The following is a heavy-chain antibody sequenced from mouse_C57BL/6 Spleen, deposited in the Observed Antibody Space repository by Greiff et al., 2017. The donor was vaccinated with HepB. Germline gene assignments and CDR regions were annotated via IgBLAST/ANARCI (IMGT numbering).Heavy chain of an antibody. CDR3: AREDYYGPFFAY. V-gene: IGHV1-22*01. CDR2: INPNNGGT. J-gene: IGHJ3*01. D-gene: IGHD1-2*01. CDR1: GYTFTDYN. Sequence: DVKLQESGPELVKPGASVKMSCKASGYTFTDYNMHWVKQSHGKSLEWIGYINPNNGGTSYNQKFKGKATLTVNKSSSTAYMELRSLTSEDSAVYYCAREDYYGPFFAYWGQGTLVTVSA.